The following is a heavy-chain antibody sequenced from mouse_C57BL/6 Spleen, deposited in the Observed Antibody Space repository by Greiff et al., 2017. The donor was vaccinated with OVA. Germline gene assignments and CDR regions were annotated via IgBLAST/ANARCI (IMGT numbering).Heavy chain of an antibody. CDR2: IWSGGST. V-gene: IGHV2-2*01. CDR1: GFSLTSYG. J-gene: IGHJ4*01. D-gene: IGHD1-1*01. Sequence: VKVEESGPGLVQPSQSLSITCTVSGFSLTSYGVHWVRQSPGKGLEWLGVIWSGGSTDYNAAFISRLSISKDNSKSQVFFKMNSLQADDTAIYYCARKDTTVGAMDYWGQGTSVTVSS. CDR3: ARKDTTVGAMDY.